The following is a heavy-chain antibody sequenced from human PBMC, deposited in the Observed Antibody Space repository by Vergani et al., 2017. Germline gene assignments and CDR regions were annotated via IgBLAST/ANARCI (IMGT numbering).Heavy chain of an antibody. V-gene: IGHV7-4-1*02. CDR2: INTNTGKP. J-gene: IGHJ4*02. Sequence: QVQLVQSGSELRKPGASVKVSCKASGYTLNNFGLNWARQAPGQGLEWMGWINTNTGKPMYAPAFTGRFVFSLDTAVNTAYLQINNLRPDDTAVYFWARGDRWSLRVTAPWDYLGQGTLVTVSS. CDR1: GYTLNNFG. D-gene: IGHD2-21*02. CDR3: ARGDRWSLRVTAPWDY.